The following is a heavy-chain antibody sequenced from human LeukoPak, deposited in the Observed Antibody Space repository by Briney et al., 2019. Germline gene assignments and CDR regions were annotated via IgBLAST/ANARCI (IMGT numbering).Heavy chain of an antibody. CDR2: IIPIFGTA. CDR3: ARGPSSSWYTGSFDY. V-gene: IGHV1-69*05. Sequence: AASVKVSCKASGGTFSSYAISWVRQAPGQGLEWMGGIIPIFGTANYAQKFQGRVTITTDESTSTAYMELSSLRSEDTAVYYCARGPSSSWYTGSFDYWGQGTLVTVSS. J-gene: IGHJ4*02. D-gene: IGHD6-13*01. CDR1: GGTFSSYA.